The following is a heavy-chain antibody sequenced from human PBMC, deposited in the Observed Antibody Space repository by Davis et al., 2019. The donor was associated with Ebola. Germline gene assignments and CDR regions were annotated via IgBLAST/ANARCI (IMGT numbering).Heavy chain of an antibody. J-gene: IGHJ6*02. CDR2: INPSVGST. CDR3: ARAYRRYGMDV. D-gene: IGHD4-11*01. CDR1: GYTFTLYY. V-gene: IGHV1-46*01. Sequence: AASVKVSCKASGYTFTLYYMHWVRQAPGQGLEWMRIINPSVGSTTYAQKFQGRVTMTRDTSTSTVYMEVSSLRSEDTAVYYCARAYRRYGMDVWGQGTKVTVSS.